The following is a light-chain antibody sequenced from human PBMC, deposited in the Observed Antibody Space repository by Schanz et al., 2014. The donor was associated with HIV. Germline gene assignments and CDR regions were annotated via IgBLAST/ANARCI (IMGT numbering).Light chain of an antibody. Sequence: QSVLTQPPSVSAAPRQKVTISCSGSTSNIGNNYVSWYQQFPGTAPKLLIYDNYRRASGIPDRFSGSKSGTSATLGITGLQTGDEADYYCGAWDSSLSVLLFGGGTKLTVL. CDR1: TSNIGNNY. V-gene: IGLV1-51*01. J-gene: IGLJ2*01. CDR3: GAWDSSLSVLL. CDR2: DNY.